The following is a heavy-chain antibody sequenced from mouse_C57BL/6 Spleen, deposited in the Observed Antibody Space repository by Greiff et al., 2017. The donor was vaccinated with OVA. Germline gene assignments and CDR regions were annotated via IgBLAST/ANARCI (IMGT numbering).Heavy chain of an antibody. CDR3: TREDMVTTGAMDY. J-gene: IGHJ4*01. Sequence: DVQLVESGEGLVKPGGSLKLSCAASGFTFSSYAMSWVRQTPEKRLEWVAYISSGGDYIYYADTVKGRFTISRDNARNTLYLQMSSLKSEDTAMYYCTREDMVTTGAMDYWGQGTSVTVSS. V-gene: IGHV5-9-1*02. CDR2: ISSGGDYI. CDR1: GFTFSSYA. D-gene: IGHD2-2*01.